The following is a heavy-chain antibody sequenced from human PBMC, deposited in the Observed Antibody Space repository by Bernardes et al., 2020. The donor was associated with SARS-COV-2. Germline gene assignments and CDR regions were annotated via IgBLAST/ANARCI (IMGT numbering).Heavy chain of an antibody. CDR3: ARGEAVTILGVPIRGRWYFDL. CDR1: GFTFSNFE. CDR2: ISSSGSTI. Sequence: GGSLRLSCAASGFTFSNFEINWVRQAPGKGLEWITYISSSGSTIHYADSVKGRLTISRDNAKNSVYLQMNSLRVEDAAVYYCARGEAVTILGVPIRGRWYFDLWGRGTQVSVSS. J-gene: IGHJ2*01. V-gene: IGHV3-48*03. D-gene: IGHD3-3*01.